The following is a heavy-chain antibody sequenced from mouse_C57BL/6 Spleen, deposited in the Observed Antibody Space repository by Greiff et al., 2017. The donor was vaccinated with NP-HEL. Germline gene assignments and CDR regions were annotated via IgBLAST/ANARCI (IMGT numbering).Heavy chain of an antibody. V-gene: IGHV1-69*01. D-gene: IGHD2-12*01. J-gene: IGHJ4*01. CDR2: IDPSDSYT. CDR3: ARGGYSPYYAMDY. CDR1: GYTFTSYW. Sequence: QVQLQQPGAELVMPGASVKLSCKASGYTFTSYWMHWVKQRPGQGLEWIGEIDPSDSYTNYNQKFKGKSTLTVDKSSSTAYMPLSSLTSEDSAVYYCARGGYSPYYAMDYWGQGTSVTVSS.